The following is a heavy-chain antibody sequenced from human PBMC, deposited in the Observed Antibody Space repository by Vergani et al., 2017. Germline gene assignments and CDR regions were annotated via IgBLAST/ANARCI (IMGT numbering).Heavy chain of an antibody. D-gene: IGHD1-1*01. J-gene: IGHJ4*02. CDR1: GFIFSSYA. CDR3: ARDEGGNYPLDY. V-gene: IGHV3-7*01. CDR2: IKQDGSEK. Sequence: LLESGGGFVQPGGSLRLSCEASGFIFSSYAMSWVRQAPGKGLEWVANIKQDGSEKYYVDSVKGRFTISRDNAKNSLYLQMNSLRAEDTAVYYCARDEGGNYPLDYWGQGTLVTVSS.